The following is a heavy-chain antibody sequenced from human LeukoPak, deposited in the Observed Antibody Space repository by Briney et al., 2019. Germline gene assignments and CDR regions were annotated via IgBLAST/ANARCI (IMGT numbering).Heavy chain of an antibody. CDR1: GGSISSGGYY. Sequence: SETLSLTCTVSGGSISSGGYYRSWIRQHPGKGLEWIGYIYYSGSTYYNPSLKSRVTISVDTSKNQFSLKLSSVTAADTAVYYCARRLSYSYGSLDYWGQGTLVTVSS. CDR2: IYYSGST. J-gene: IGHJ4*02. CDR3: ARRLSYSYGSLDY. D-gene: IGHD5-18*01. V-gene: IGHV4-31*03.